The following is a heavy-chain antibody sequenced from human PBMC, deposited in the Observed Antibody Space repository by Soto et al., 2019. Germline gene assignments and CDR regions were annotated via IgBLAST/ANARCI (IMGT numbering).Heavy chain of an antibody. CDR2: INPSGGSS. V-gene: IGHV1-46*03. CDR3: ARVYCSGGSCYSIDY. D-gene: IGHD2-15*01. Sequence: GASVKVSCKASGYTFTSYYMHWVRQAPGQGLECMGIINPSGGSSSYAQKFQGRVTMTRDTSTSTVYMELSTLKSEDTAVYYCARVYCSGGSCYSIDYWGQGTLVTVSS. J-gene: IGHJ4*02. CDR1: GYTFTSYY.